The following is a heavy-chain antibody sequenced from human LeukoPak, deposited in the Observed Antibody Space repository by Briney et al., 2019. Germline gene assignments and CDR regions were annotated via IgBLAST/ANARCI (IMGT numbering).Heavy chain of an antibody. Sequence: GGSLRLSCAASGFTFSSYAMSWVRQAPGKGLEWVSGTSGGGGSTYYADSVKGRFTISRDNSRNTLYLQMNSLRAEDTAVYYCAKGIYSSGWCCFDYWGHGTLVTVSS. D-gene: IGHD6-19*01. J-gene: IGHJ4*01. CDR1: GFTFSSYA. V-gene: IGHV3-23*01. CDR2: TSGGGGST. CDR3: AKGIYSSGWCCFDY.